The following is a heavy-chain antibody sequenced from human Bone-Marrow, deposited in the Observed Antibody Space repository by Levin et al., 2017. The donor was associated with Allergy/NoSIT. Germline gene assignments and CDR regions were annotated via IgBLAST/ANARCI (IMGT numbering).Heavy chain of an antibody. D-gene: IGHD3-3*01. V-gene: IGHV4-39*07. Sequence: SETLSLTCTVSGGSISSNRFYWGWLRQPPGKGLEWLGSIYYSGSSYRNPSLGGRVSISVDTSWNQFSLTLNSVTAADTAVYYCARVANFDFYRGYYPYFDLWGQGALVTVAS. CDR3: ARVANFDFYRGYYPYFDL. CDR2: IYYSGSS. J-gene: IGHJ4*02. CDR1: GGSISSNRFY.